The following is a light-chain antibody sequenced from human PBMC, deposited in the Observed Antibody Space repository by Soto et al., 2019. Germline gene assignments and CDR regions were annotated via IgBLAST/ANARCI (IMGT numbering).Light chain of an antibody. J-gene: IGLJ1*01. CDR2: DVN. CDR1: SRDVGGYNY. CDR3: SSYSSSSPPYV. V-gene: IGLV2-14*03. Sequence: QSFLTQPASVSGFPGQSITISCTGTSRDVGGYNYVSWYQQHPGKAPKLIIYDVNNRPSGVSNRFSDSKSGNTASLTISGLQAEEEADYYCSSYSSSSPPYVFGTGTKVTVL.